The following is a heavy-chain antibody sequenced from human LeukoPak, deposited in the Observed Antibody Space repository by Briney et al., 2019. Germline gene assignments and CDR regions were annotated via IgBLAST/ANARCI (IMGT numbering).Heavy chain of an antibody. CDR2: ISWNSGSI. D-gene: IGHD3-22*01. CDR1: GFTFDDYA. V-gene: IGHV3-9*01. J-gene: IGHJ4*02. CDR3: AKDHSPYYYDSSGLDY. Sequence: GGSLRLSCAASGFTFDDYAMHWVRQAPGKGLEWVSGISWNSGSIGYADSVKGRFTISRDNAKNSLYLQMNSLRAEDTALYYCAKDHSPYYYDSSGLDYWGQGTLVTVSS.